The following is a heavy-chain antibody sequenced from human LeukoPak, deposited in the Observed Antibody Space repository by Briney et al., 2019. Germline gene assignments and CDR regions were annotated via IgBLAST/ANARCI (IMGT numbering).Heavy chain of an antibody. V-gene: IGHV1-46*01. Sequence: ASVKVSCKASGYTHYMHWVRQAPGQGLEWMGIISPSGGSTDYAQKFKGRVTMTRDTSTTTVYMDLSSLTPEDTAVYYCATLGDGSSDIDYWGQGTLVTVSS. CDR1: GYTHY. D-gene: IGHD6-13*01. CDR3: ATLGDGSSDIDY. CDR2: ISPSGGST. J-gene: IGHJ4*02.